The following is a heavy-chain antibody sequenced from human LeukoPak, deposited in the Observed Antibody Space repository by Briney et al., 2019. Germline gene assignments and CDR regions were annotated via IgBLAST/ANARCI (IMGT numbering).Heavy chain of an antibody. D-gene: IGHD6-13*01. CDR2: ISFDSSYK. Sequence: PGGSLRLSCAASGFAFSSYAMNWVRQAPGKGLEWVTVISFDSSYKYYADSVKGRFTTSRDNSKNTLFLQMNSLRAEDTAVYFCPREEAAVRAFDIWGQGTMVTVSS. V-gene: IGHV3-30-3*01. CDR3: PREEAAVRAFDI. CDR1: GFAFSSYA. J-gene: IGHJ3*02.